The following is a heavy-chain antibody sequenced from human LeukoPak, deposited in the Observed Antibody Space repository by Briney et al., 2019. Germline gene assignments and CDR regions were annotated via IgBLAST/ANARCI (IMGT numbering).Heavy chain of an antibody. V-gene: IGHV4-30-2*01. CDR3: ARGGLLAFDI. Sequence: SETLSLTFAVSGGSISSGGYSWSWIRQPPGKGLEWIGYIYHSGSTYYNPSLKSRVTISVDRSKNQFSLKLSSVTAADTAVYYCARGGLLAFDIWGQGTMVTVSS. J-gene: IGHJ3*02. CDR1: GGSISSGGYS. D-gene: IGHD3-10*01. CDR2: IYHSGST.